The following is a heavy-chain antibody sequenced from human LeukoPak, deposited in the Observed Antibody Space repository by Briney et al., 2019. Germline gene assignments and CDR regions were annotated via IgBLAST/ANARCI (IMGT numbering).Heavy chain of an antibody. CDR1: GGSLSSYY. CDR2: IYYSGSN. CDR3: ARVSGYDWESFYDY. J-gene: IGHJ4*02. D-gene: IGHD5-12*01. Sequence: PETLSLTCTVSGGSLSSYYWCWIPHPPGKGLEWSGYIYYSGSNNYNPSLKSRVTISVDTSKNQFSLKLSSVTAADTAMYYCARVSGYDWESFYDYWGQGSLVTVSS. V-gene: IGHV4-59*01.